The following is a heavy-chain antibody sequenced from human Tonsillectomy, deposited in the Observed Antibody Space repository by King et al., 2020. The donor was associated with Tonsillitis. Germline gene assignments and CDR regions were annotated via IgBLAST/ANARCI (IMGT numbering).Heavy chain of an antibody. CDR2: ISYDGSNK. V-gene: IGHV3-30*01. D-gene: IGHD6-13*01. J-gene: IGHJ4*02. CDR3: AQIAAASCRIFAS. Sequence: VQLVESGGGVVQAGRSLRLSCAASGLTFSNYPMHWVRQAPGKGLEWVAVISYDGSNKYYADSVKGRFTISRDNSKNTVFLQMNSLIAEDTAVDYCAQIAAASCRIFASWGQGTLVTVSS. CDR1: GLTFSNYP.